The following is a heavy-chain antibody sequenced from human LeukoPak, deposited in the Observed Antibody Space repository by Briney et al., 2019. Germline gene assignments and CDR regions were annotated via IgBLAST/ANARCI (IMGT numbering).Heavy chain of an antibody. CDR1: GFTFDDYA. CDR2: ISSSSSYI. CDR3: ARVHNYYYGMDV. J-gene: IGHJ6*02. V-gene: IGHV3-21*01. Sequence: GGSLRLSCAASGFTFDDYAMHWVRQAPGKGLEWVSSISSSSSYIYYADSVKGRFTISRDNAKNSLYLQMNSLRAEDTAVYYCARVHNYYYGMDVWGQGTTVTVSS.